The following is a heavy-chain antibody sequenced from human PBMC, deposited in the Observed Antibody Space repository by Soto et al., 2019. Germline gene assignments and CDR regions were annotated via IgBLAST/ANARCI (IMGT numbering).Heavy chain of an antibody. Sequence: PGGSFSPPCAASGFSWEAYTSHVVRSTPGKGPECIALLILDGGRTLYSDSVKGRFIISRDNSKNSLYLQMNSLTTEDTALYFSASDTYDLFAGQKRYFDHWLQGTLVHAS. CDR3: ASDTYDLFAGQKRYFDH. J-gene: IGHJ4*02. CDR2: LILDGGRT. D-gene: IGHD3-9*01. CDR1: GFSWEAYT. V-gene: IGHV3-43*01.